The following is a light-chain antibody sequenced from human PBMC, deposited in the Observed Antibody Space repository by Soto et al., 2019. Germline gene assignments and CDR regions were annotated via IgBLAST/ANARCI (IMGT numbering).Light chain of an antibody. CDR3: QQSYTTPQT. Sequence: EIVMTQSPATLSVSPGERATLSCRASQSVSSNLAWYQQKPGQAPRLLIYLASSLQGGVPSRFSGSGSGTDFTLTISSLHPEDFATYYCQQSYTTPQTFGQGTKVDIK. CDR2: LAS. V-gene: IGKV3-15*01. CDR1: QSVSSN. J-gene: IGKJ1*01.